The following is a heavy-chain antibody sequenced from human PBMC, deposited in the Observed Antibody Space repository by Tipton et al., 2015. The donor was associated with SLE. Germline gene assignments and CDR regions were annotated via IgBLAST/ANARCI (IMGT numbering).Heavy chain of an antibody. CDR3: ARDPIFTIFGVVTKNY. Sequence: TLSLTCTVSGGSISGSYYWGWVRQPPGKGLEWIGSIYYSGSTYYNPSLKSRLTISVDTSKIQFSLKLSSVAAADTAVYYCARDPIFTIFGVVTKNYWGQGTLVTVSS. J-gene: IGHJ4*02. V-gene: IGHV4-39*07. CDR2: IYYSGST. D-gene: IGHD3-3*01. CDR1: GGSISGSYY.